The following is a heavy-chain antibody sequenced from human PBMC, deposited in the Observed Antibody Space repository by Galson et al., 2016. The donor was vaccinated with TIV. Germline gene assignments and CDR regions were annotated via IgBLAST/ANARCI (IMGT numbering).Heavy chain of an antibody. CDR3: ARDIGGYDFDY. V-gene: IGHV4-59*01. D-gene: IGHD5-12*01. CDR2: VYYTGGT. Sequence: GTLSLTCTVSGGSMRDSYWSWIRQTPGKGLEWIGYVYYTGGTKYNPSLKSRVTISVDTSKNQFSLRLSSVTAADTAMYYCARDIGGYDFDYWGQGTLVAVSS. J-gene: IGHJ4*02. CDR1: GGSMRDSY.